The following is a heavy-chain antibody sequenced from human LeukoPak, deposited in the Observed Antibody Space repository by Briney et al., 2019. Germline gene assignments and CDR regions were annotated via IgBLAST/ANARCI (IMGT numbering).Heavy chain of an antibody. Sequence: GGSLRLSCAASGLTFSSYVMSWVRQAPGKGLEWVSAVSGSGDITSYADSGKGRFTISRDNSKNTLYLQMNSLRAEDTAVYYCAGEGRSENWFDPWGQGTLVTVSS. CDR2: VSGSGDIT. J-gene: IGHJ5*02. V-gene: IGHV3-23*01. CDR1: GLTFSSYV. D-gene: IGHD1-26*01. CDR3: AGEGRSENWFDP.